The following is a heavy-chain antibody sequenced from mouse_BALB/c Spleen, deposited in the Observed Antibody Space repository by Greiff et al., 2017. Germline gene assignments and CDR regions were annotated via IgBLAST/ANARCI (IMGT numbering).Heavy chain of an antibody. CDR2: ISNGGGST. CDR3: ARHTELTGTRYFDV. V-gene: IGHV5-12-2*01. CDR1: GFTFSSYT. D-gene: IGHD4-1*01. J-gene: IGHJ1*01. Sequence: DVKLVESGGGLVQPGGSLKLSCAASGFTFSSYTMSWVRQTPEKRLEWVAYISNGGGSTYYPDTVTGRFTISRDNAKNTLYLQLSSLKSEDTAMYYCARHTELTGTRYFDVWGAGTTVTVSS.